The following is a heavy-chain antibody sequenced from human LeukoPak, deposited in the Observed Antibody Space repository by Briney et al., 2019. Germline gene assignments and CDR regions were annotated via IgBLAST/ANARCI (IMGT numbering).Heavy chain of an antibody. J-gene: IGHJ4*02. CDR3: ARGPLIAVAGTVDY. CDR2: MNPNSGNT. D-gene: IGHD6-19*01. Sequence: GASVKVSCKASGYSFTCYDINWVRQATGQGLEWMGWMNPNSGNTGYAQKFQGRVTMTRNTSISTAYMELSSLRSEDTAVYYCARGPLIAVAGTVDYWGQGTLVTVSS. V-gene: IGHV1-8*01. CDR1: GYSFTCYD.